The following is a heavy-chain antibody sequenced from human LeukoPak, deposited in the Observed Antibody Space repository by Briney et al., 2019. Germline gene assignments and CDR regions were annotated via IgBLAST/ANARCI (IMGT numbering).Heavy chain of an antibody. V-gene: IGHV3-30*02. J-gene: IGHJ4*02. Sequence: PGGSLRLSCAASGFTFSSYGMHWVRQAPGKGLEWVAFIRYDGSNKYYADSVKGRFTISRDNSKNTLYLQMNSLRAEDTAVYYCAKGQAYVVRGFFDYWGQGTLVTVSS. D-gene: IGHD3-10*01. CDR1: GFTFSSYG. CDR3: AKGQAYVVRGFFDY. CDR2: IRYDGSNK.